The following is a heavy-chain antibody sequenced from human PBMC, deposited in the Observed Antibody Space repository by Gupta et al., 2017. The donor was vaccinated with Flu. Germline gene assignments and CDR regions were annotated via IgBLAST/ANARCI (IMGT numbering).Heavy chain of an antibody. CDR1: FRTYE. CDR3: ARGRTGDGDAFDS. Sequence: FRTYEMNWVRQVPGKGLEWLSYISSGSDVIFYRDAVKGRFTISRDNDGNSLYLQLNRMRAEDTAVYYYARGRTGDGDAFDSWCQGTLVTVYS. CDR2: ISSGSDVI. V-gene: IGHV3-48*03. J-gene: IGHJ4*02. D-gene: IGHD4-17*01.